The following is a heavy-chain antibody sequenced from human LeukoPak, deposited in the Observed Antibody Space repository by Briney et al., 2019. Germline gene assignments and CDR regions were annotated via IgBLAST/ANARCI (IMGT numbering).Heavy chain of an antibody. Sequence: AGSLTLSCAASGFTFTSYAMSWVRHAPGNGLEWVSGISGSGGNTYYADYVTGRLTISSDNSKNSLYLQVNSLRAEDTAIYYCAKDGGSGTGYYFDCWGQGTLVTVSS. D-gene: IGHD1-14*01. J-gene: IGHJ4*02. CDR2: ISGSGGNT. V-gene: IGHV3-23*01. CDR1: GFTFTSYA. CDR3: AKDGGSGTGYYFDC.